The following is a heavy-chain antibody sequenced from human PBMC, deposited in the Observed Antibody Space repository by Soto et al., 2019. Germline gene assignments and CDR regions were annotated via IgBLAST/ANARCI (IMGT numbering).Heavy chain of an antibody. CDR2: IDSNGGSA. V-gene: IGHV3-64D*06. CDR3: VKTRIAVPELMGYYYGFDV. D-gene: IGHD3-10*01. CDR1: GFTFSTFA. Sequence: PGGSLRLSCSASGFTFSTFAMHWVRQAPGKGLEHISTIDSNGGSAYYAGSVKGRFTISRDNSKNTLSLQMSSLKPEDTAVFYCVKTRIAVPELMGYYYGFDVWGQGTTVTVSS. J-gene: IGHJ6*02.